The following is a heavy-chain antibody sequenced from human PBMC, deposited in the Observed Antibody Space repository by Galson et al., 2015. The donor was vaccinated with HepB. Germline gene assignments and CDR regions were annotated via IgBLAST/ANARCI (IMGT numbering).Heavy chain of an antibody. Sequence: SLRLSCAASGFTFSSYAMHWVRQAPGKGLEWVAVISYDGSNKYYADSVKGRFTISRDNSKNTLYLQMNSLGAEDTAVYYCARDRYSSSYFDYWGQGTLVTVSS. CDR3: ARDRYSSSYFDY. V-gene: IGHV3-30-3*01. CDR1: GFTFSSYA. D-gene: IGHD6-13*01. J-gene: IGHJ4*02. CDR2: ISYDGSNK.